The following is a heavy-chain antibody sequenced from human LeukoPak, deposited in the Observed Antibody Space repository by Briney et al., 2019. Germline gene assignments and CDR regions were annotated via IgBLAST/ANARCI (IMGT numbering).Heavy chain of an antibody. CDR2: MNPNSGNT. D-gene: IGHD2-21*02. J-gene: IGHJ4*02. V-gene: IGHV1-8*01. Sequence: ASVKVSCKASGYTFTSYDINWVRQATGQGLEWMGWMNPNSGNTGCAQKFQGRVTMTRNTSISTAYMELSSLRSEDTAVYYCARGLTAAVGAGVDYWGQGTLVTVSS. CDR1: GYTFTSYD. CDR3: ARGLTAAVGAGVDY.